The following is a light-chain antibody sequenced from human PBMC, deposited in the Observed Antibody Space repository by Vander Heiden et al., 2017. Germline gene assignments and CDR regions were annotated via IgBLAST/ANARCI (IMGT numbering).Light chain of an antibody. CDR1: SSDVGSYNF. CDR2: EVT. CDR3: GSYAGSSTPFI. Sequence: SPLPHPATHSRSLGPPSTSSCTGGSSDVGSYNFVSWYQQHPGKAPKVMIYEVTNRPSGVSNRFSGSKSGNTASLTITGLQAEDEADYYCGSYAGSSTPFIFGGGTRLTVL. J-gene: IGLJ2*01. V-gene: IGLV2-14*01.